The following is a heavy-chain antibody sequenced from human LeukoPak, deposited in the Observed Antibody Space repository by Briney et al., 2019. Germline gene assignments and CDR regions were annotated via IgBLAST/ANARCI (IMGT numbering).Heavy chain of an antibody. CDR2: IYYSGST. V-gene: IGHV4-59*08. CDR3: ATAYSSGGLK. Sequence: PSETLSLTCTVSGGSISSYYWSWIRQPPGKGLEWVGYIYYSGSTNYNPSLKSRVTISVDTSKNQFSLKLSSVTAADTAVYYCATAYSSGGLKWGQGTLVTVSS. CDR1: GGSISSYY. D-gene: IGHD6-19*01. J-gene: IGHJ4*02.